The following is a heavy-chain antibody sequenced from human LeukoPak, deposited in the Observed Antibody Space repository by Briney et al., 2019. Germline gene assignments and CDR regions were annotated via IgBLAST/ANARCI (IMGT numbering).Heavy chain of an antibody. J-gene: IGHJ5*02. CDR1: RFTFSRYA. V-gene: IGHV3-23*01. D-gene: IGHD6-13*01. CDR3: AKVGGKIAAAGNWFDP. CDR2: ICGCGGST. Sequence: GGSLRLSCAASRFTFSRYAVSWVPQAPGKGLEWVSDICGCGGSTYHTDSVKGRFTISRDKSKNTLYLQMNSLRAEDTAVYYCAKVGGKIAAAGNWFDPWGQGTLVTVS.